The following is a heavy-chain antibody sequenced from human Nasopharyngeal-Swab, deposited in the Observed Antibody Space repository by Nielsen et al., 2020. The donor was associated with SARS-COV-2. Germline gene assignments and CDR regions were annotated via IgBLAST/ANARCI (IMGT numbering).Heavy chain of an antibody. CDR1: GFSLSASGMC. J-gene: IGHJ4*02. CDR2: IDWDDDK. V-gene: IGHV2-70*11. Sequence: SGPTLVKPTQTLTLTCTFSGFSLSASGMCVSWIRQPPGKALEWLARIDWDDDKYYSTSLKTRLTISKDTSKNQVVLTMTNMDPVDTATYYCARMGSRSGYGTIDYWGQGTLVTVSS. D-gene: IGHD3-22*01. CDR3: ARMGSRSGYGTIDY.